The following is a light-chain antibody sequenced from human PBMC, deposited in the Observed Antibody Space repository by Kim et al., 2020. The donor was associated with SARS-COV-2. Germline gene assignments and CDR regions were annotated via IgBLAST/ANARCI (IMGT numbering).Light chain of an antibody. CDR1: RSNSGEGYD. V-gene: IGLV1-40*01. J-gene: IGLJ1*01. CDR2: GNS. Sequence: VTISCTGSRSNSGEGYDVNWYQQLPGTAPQLLIYGNSNRPSGVPDRFSGSKSGTSASLAITGLQAEDEADYYCQSYDSSLSGSYVFGTGTKVTVL. CDR3: QSYDSSLSGSYV.